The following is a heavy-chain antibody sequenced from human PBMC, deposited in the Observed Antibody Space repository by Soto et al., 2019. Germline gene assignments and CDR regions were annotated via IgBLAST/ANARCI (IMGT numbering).Heavy chain of an antibody. Sequence: SETLSLTCTVSAVSISSGGYYWSWIRQHPGKGLEWIGYIDYSGSTYYNPALKIRVTISVDTSKNQFSLKLCAVTTADTAVDCCEREFNPRSHWRWFDRWGQGSLVTVSS. J-gene: IGHJ5*02. V-gene: IGHV4-31*03. CDR1: AVSISSGGYY. CDR3: EREFNPRSHWRWFDR. CDR2: IDYSGST.